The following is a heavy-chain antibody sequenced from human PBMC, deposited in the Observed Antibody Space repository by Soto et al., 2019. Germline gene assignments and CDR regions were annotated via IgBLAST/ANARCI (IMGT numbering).Heavy chain of an antibody. Sequence: PGGSLRLSCEASGFTFSTFWMHWVRQAPGKGLVWVSRINSDGSSTNYADSVKGRFTISRDNSKNTLYLQMNSLRAEDTAVYYCAKDQGEGGYYGSGNYYRNSCFDYWGQGTLVTVSS. CDR1: GFTFSTFW. J-gene: IGHJ4*02. V-gene: IGHV3-74*01. CDR2: INSDGSST. D-gene: IGHD3-10*01. CDR3: AKDQGEGGYYGSGNYYRNSCFDY.